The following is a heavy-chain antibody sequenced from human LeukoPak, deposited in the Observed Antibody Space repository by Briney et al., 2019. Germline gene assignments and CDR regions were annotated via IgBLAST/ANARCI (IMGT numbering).Heavy chain of an antibody. V-gene: IGHV3-11*04. CDR1: GFIFSDYY. CDR3: ARDSGYHHIDY. J-gene: IGHJ4*02. CDR2: ISSSGYII. Sequence: GGSLRLSCAASGFIFSDYYMSWIRQAPGKGLEWISYISSSGYIIYYADSVRGRFTISRDNAKNSLYLQMNSLRAEDTAVYYCARDSGYHHIDYWGQGTLVTVSS. D-gene: IGHD5-12*01.